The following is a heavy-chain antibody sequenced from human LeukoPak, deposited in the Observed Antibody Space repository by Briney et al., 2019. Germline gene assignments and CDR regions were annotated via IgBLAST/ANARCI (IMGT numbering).Heavy chain of an antibody. D-gene: IGHD4-17*01. Sequence: SEILSLTCAVYGGSFSGYYWSWIRQPPGKGLEWIGEINHSGSTNYNPSLKSRVTISVDTSKNQFSLKLSSVTAADTAVYYCARPRDMTTVTTQAFDIWGQGTMVTVSS. CDR3: ARPRDMTTVTTQAFDI. CDR2: INHSGST. J-gene: IGHJ3*02. CDR1: GGSFSGYY. V-gene: IGHV4-34*01.